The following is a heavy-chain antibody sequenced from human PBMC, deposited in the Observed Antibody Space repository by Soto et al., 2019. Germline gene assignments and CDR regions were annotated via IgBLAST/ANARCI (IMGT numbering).Heavy chain of an antibody. CDR3: SRGRTAY. V-gene: IGHV4-34*01. CDR2: INHSGGT. D-gene: IGHD2-8*02. J-gene: IGHJ1*01. Sequence: SETLSLTCAVYGGSLSGYDWNWIRQPPGKGLEWIGEINHSGGTNYNPSLKGRVTISVDTSKSQFSLKLDSVTAADTAVYYCSRGRTAYWGQGTLVTVSS. CDR1: GGSLSGYD.